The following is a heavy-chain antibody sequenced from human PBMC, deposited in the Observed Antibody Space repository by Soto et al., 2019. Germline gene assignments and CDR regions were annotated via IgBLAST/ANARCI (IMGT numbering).Heavy chain of an antibody. CDR3: ALGDSYGVPYYFDY. V-gene: IGHV3-23*01. CDR2: ISGSGGST. CDR1: GFTFSSYA. Sequence: EVQLLESGGGLVQPGGSLRLSCAASGFTFSSYAMSWVRQAPGKGLEWVSAISGSGGSTYYADSVKGRFTISRDNSKSRLYLQMNSLRAEDTAVYYCALGDSYGVPYYFDYWGQGTLVTVSS. J-gene: IGHJ4*02. D-gene: IGHD5-18*01.